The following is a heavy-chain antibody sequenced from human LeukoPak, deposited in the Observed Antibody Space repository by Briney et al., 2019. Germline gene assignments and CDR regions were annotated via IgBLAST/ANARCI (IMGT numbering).Heavy chain of an antibody. CDR1: GFTFDDYG. CDR3: ARERTVGHYYYYYMDV. CDR2: INWNGGST. J-gene: IGHJ6*03. Sequence: GGSLRLSCAASGFTFDDYGMSWVRQAPGKGLEWVSGINWNGGSTGYADSVKGRFTISRDNAKNSLYLQMNSLRVEDTALYYCARERTVGHYYYYYMDVWGKGTTVTVSS. D-gene: IGHD4-23*01. V-gene: IGHV3-20*04.